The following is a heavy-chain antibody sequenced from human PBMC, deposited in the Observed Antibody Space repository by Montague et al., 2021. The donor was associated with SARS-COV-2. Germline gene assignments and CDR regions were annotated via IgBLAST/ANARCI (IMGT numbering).Heavy chain of an antibody. V-gene: IGHV3-74*03. CDR1: GFTFSAYW. Sequence: SLRLSCATSGFTFSAYWMHWVRQVPGKGLVWVSRLNEDGGTTTYADAVKGRFTIYRANAKNTLYLQMNDLRAEDTAVYYCVSDLAGPYGYWGQGTLVTVSS. CDR2: LNEDGGTT. J-gene: IGHJ4*02. D-gene: IGHD4-17*01. CDR3: VSDLAGPYGY.